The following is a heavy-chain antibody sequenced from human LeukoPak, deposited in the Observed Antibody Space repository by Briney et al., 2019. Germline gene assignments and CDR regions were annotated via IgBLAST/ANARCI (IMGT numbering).Heavy chain of an antibody. CDR3: AGGRSGYYDRHFDY. J-gene: IGHJ4*02. CDR1: GGSISSGGYY. Sequence: SETLSLTCTVSGGSISSGGYYWSWIRQHPGKGLEWIGYIYYSGSTYYNPSLKSRVTISVDTSKNQFSLKLSSVTAADTAVYYCAGGRSGYYDRHFDYWGQGTLVTVSS. D-gene: IGHD3-3*01. V-gene: IGHV4-31*03. CDR2: IYYSGST.